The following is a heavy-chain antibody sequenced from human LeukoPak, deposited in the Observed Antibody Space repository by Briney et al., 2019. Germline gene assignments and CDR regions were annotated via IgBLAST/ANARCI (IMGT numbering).Heavy chain of an antibody. CDR3: ARKSQYYDILTGYYAEGYFDY. Sequence: PSETLSLTCTVSGGSISSYYWSSIRQPPGKGLEWIGYIYYSGSTNYNPSLKSRVTISVDTSKNQFSLKLSSVTAADTAVYYCARKSQYYDILTGYYAEGYFDYWGQGTLVTVSS. CDR1: GGSISSYY. D-gene: IGHD3-9*01. J-gene: IGHJ4*02. V-gene: IGHV4-59*08. CDR2: IYYSGST.